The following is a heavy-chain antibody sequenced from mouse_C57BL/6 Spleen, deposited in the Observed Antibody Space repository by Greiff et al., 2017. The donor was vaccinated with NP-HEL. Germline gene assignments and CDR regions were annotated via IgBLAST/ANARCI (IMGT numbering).Heavy chain of an antibody. CDR1: GYPFTSYG. D-gene: IGHD3-1*01. CDR3: ARSGDAYYGDY. J-gene: IGHJ2*01. CDR2: IYLGTGYT. Sequence: VQLQQSGAELVRPGSSVKMSCKTSGYPFTSYGINWVKQRPGQGLEWIGSIYLGTGYTDYNQNFKGKATLTSDPSSSTAYMQLSSLTSEDSAIYICARSGDAYYGDYWGQGTTLTVSS. V-gene: IGHV1-58*01.